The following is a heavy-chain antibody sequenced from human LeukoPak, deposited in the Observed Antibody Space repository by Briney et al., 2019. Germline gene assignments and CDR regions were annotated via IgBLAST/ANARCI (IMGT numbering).Heavy chain of an antibody. CDR2: IIPIFGTA. CDR1: GGTFSSYA. V-gene: IGHV1-69*01. J-gene: IGHJ6*03. Sequence: ASVKVSCKASGGTFSSYAISWVRQAPGQGLEWMGGIIPIFGTANYAQKFQGRVTITADESTSTAYMELSSLRSEDTAVYYCARSPSNYHHFYYKDVLGKGNTVTVSS. CDR3: ARSPSNYHHFYYKDV.